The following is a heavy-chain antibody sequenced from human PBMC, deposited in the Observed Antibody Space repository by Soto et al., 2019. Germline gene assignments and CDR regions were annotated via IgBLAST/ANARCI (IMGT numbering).Heavy chain of an antibody. CDR1: GGTFSSYA. J-gene: IGHJ4*02. Sequence: QVHLVQSGPEVKKPGSSVKVSCKASGGTFSSYAISWVRQAPGQGLEWMGGFIPIFGTTNYAQKFQGRVTITADESTSTAYMELSSLRSEDTAVYYCTRDRGRRYNDGRGYYYSAYWGQGTLVTVSS. CDR2: FIPIFGTT. V-gene: IGHV1-69*01. CDR3: TRDRGRRYNDGRGYYYSAY. D-gene: IGHD3-22*01.